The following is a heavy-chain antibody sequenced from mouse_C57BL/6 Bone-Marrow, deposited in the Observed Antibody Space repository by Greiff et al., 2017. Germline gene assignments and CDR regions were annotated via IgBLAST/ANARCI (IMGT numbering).Heavy chain of an antibody. CDR1: GYTFTDYE. Sequence: LVESGAELVRPGASVTLSCKASGYTFTDYEMHWVKQTPVHGLEWIGAIDPETGGTAYNQKFKGKAILTADKSSSTAYMELRSLTSEDSAVYYCTPIYFYAMDYWGKGTSVTVSS. J-gene: IGHJ4*01. D-gene: IGHD2-1*01. CDR2: IDPETGGT. CDR3: TPIYFYAMDY. V-gene: IGHV1-15*01.